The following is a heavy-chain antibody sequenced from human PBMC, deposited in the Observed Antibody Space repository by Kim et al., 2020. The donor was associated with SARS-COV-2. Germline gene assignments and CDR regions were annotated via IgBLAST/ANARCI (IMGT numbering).Heavy chain of an antibody. CDR2: INGGSGRT. D-gene: IGHD3-16*01. CDR3: AIEGGSTWHLSGMDV. Sequence: ASVKVSCEASGDSITGHTLHWVRQDPGQRLEWMGWINGGSGRTKYSEKFQGRVTITLNTSATTTYMELNSLRFQDAAGYYCAIEGGSTWHLSGMDVWGQGSTV. CDR1: GDSITGHT. V-gene: IGHV1-3*01. J-gene: IGHJ6*02.